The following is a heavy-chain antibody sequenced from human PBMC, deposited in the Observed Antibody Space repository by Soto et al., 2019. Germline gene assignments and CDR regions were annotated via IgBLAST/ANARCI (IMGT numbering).Heavy chain of an antibody. CDR1: CASVSSYY. CDR3: ARERVVACGRPGTDV. J-gene: IGHJ6*02. D-gene: IGHD2-2*01. Sequence: TSETLSLTCAFSCASVSSYYWSWIRQPAGKGLEWIGRFNTDGTSNYNPSLRSRVTMSVDTSKNQFSLKLTSLTAADTATYYCARERVVACGRPGTDVWGQGTRVTVSS. V-gene: IGHV4-4*07. CDR2: FNTDGTS.